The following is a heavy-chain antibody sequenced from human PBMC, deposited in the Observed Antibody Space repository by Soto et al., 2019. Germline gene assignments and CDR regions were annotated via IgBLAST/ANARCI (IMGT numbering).Heavy chain of an antibody. Sequence: PSETLSVPCIVSGGSVNNSPYYSVWIRQPPGKGLEWIASIYWSGSTYYNPSLKGRVIISVDTSKNQFSLTVISVTAADTAVYYCAKHQVEHSSSGLERWGQGTLVIVS. V-gene: IGHV4-39*01. D-gene: IGHD3-10*01. CDR3: AKHQVEHSSSGLER. J-gene: IGHJ5*02. CDR2: IYWSGST. CDR1: GGSVNNSPYY.